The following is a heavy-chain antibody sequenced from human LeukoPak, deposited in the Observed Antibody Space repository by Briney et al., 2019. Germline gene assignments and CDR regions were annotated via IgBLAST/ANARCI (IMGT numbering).Heavy chain of an antibody. V-gene: IGHV4-31*02. D-gene: IGHD6-13*01. CDR3: AGTSEGYSSSWFDY. Sequence: LRLSCAASGFTFSDYYWSWIRQHPGKGLEWIGYIYYSGSTYYNPSLKSRVTISVDTSKNQFSLKLSSVTAADTAVYYCAGTSEGYSSSWFDYWGQGTLVTVSS. CDR1: GFTFSDYY. CDR2: IYYSGST. J-gene: IGHJ4*02.